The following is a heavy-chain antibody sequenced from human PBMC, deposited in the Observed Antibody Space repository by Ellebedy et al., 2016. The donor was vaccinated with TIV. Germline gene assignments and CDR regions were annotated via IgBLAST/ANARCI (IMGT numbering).Heavy chain of an antibody. Sequence: PGGSLRLSCAASGLTVGSNYMSWVRQTPGKGLEWVSRTYSGGVTYYSDSVRGRFTVSTDKSKNTLELQMDRLTVEDAAVYYCARGVREIWGFYFDSWGQGIRVTVSS. D-gene: IGHD3-16*01. V-gene: IGHV3-53*01. J-gene: IGHJ4*02. CDR3: ARGVREIWGFYFDS. CDR1: GLTVGSNY. CDR2: TYSGGVT.